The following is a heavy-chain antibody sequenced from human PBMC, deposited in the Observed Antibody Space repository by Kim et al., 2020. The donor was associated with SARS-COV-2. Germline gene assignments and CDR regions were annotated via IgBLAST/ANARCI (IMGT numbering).Heavy chain of an antibody. Sequence: GGSLRLSCAASGFTFSSYDMSWVRQAPGKGLEWVSAISGSGGSTYYADSVKGRFTISRDNSKNTLYLQMNSLRAEDTAVYYCEKDSAYMWARIPMVRGVLYGMDVWGQGTTVTVSS. D-gene: IGHD3-10*01. CDR2: ISGSGGST. V-gene: IGHV3-23*01. J-gene: IGHJ6*02. CDR1: GFTFSSYD. CDR3: EKDSAYMWARIPMVRGVLYGMDV.